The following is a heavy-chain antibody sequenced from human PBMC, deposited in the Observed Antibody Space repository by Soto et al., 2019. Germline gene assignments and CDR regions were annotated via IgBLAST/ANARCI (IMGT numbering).Heavy chain of an antibody. V-gene: IGHV4-34*01. CDR2: INHSGST. CDR1: GGSFSGYY. CDR3: ARGKGSASHYFYGMDV. Sequence: PSETLSLTCAAYGGSFSGYYWSWIRQPPGKGLEWIGEINHSGSTNYNPSLKSRVTISVDTSKNQFSLKLSSVTAAATAVYYCARGKGSASHYFYGMDVWGQGTTVTVSS. J-gene: IGHJ6*02.